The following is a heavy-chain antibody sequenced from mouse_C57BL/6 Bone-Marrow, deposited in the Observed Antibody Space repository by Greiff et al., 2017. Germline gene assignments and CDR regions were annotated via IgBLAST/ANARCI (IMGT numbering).Heavy chain of an antibody. CDR2: INPNNGGT. V-gene: IGHV1-18*01. CDR1: GYTFTDYN. D-gene: IGHD2-4*01. CDR3: ARGYDYDGYYAMDY. J-gene: IGHJ4*01. Sequence: EVMLVESGPELVKPGASVKIPCKASGYTFTDYNMDWVKQSHGKSLEWIGDINPNNGGTIYNQKFKGKATLTVDKSSSTAYMELRSLTSEDTAVYYCARGYDYDGYYAMDYWGQGTSVTVSS.